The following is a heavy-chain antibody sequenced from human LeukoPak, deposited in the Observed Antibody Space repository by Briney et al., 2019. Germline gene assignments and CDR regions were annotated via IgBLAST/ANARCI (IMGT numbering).Heavy chain of an antibody. V-gene: IGHV5-51*01. D-gene: IGHD4-23*01. CDR3: ARSYGGNSRGWFDP. Sequence: GESLKIPFQGSGYPFTNYWIGWVRQMPGKGLEWMGIIYPGDSDTRYSPSFQGQVNISADKSVSTAYLQWSSLKASDTAMYYCARSYGGNSRGWFDPWGQGTLVTVSS. CDR1: GYPFTNYW. J-gene: IGHJ5*02. CDR2: IYPGDSDT.